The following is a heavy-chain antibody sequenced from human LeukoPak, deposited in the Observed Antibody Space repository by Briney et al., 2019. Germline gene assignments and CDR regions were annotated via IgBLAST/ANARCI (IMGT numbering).Heavy chain of an antibody. CDR2: INPSGGST. D-gene: IGHD3-10*01. V-gene: IGHV1-46*01. J-gene: IGHJ4*02. CDR1: GYTFTSYY. CDR3: ARLGIQDYYGSGCYSNYFDY. Sequence: ASVKVSCKASGYTFTSYYMHWVRQAPGQGLEWMGIINPSGGSTSYAQKFQGRVTMTRDTSTSTVYMELSSLRSEDTAVYYCARLGIQDYYGSGCYSNYFDYWGQGTLVTVSS.